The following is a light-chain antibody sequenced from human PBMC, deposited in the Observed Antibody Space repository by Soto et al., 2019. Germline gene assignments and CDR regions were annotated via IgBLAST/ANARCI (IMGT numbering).Light chain of an antibody. CDR1: QSVSSY. Sequence: IVLTQSPATLSLSPGERATLSCRASQSVSSYLAWYQQKPGQAPRLLIYDASNRATGIPARFSGSGSGTDFTLTISSLEPEDFAVYYCQPRSNWRITFGQGTRLEIK. J-gene: IGKJ5*01. CDR2: DAS. V-gene: IGKV3-11*01. CDR3: QPRSNWRIT.